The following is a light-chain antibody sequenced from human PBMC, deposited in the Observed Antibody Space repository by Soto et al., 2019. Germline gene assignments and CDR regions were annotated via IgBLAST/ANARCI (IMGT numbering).Light chain of an antibody. CDR2: DAS. V-gene: IGKV1-5*01. Sequence: QLTQSPSTLSASVGDRVTITCRASQNIGKWLAWYQQKPGKAPKLLIYDASSLESGVPSRFSGSGSGTEFTLTISSLQPDDFATYYCQQYNSYPYTFGQGTKVDIK. J-gene: IGKJ2*01. CDR1: QNIGKW. CDR3: QQYNSYPYT.